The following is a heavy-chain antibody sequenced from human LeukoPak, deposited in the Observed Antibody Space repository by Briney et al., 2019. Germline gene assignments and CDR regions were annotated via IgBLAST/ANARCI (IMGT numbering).Heavy chain of an antibody. Sequence: GGSLRLSCAASGFTLSTYGMHWVRQAPGKGLEWVSYISSSGSTIYYADSVKGRFTISRDNAKNSLYLQMNSLKTEDTAVYYCARDSRYYYIDYWGQGTLVTVSS. CDR3: ARDSRYYYIDY. J-gene: IGHJ4*02. V-gene: IGHV3-48*04. D-gene: IGHD6-13*01. CDR2: ISSSGSTI. CDR1: GFTLSTYG.